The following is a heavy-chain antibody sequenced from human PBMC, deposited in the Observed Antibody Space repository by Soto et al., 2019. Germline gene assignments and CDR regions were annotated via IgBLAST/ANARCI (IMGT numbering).Heavy chain of an antibody. V-gene: IGHV4-4*07. CDR2: IYMSGTT. Sequence: QVQLQESGPGLVKPSETLSLTCTVSGGSISAFYWNWIRQPAGKGLEWIGRIYMSGTTTYNPSLKGRVTMSVDTSKSQFSLKLRSVTAADTAVYYCARSPSTSSIGTFDFWGLGAMVTVSS. J-gene: IGHJ3*01. CDR1: GGSISAFY. CDR3: ARSPSTSSIGTFDF. D-gene: IGHD6-6*01.